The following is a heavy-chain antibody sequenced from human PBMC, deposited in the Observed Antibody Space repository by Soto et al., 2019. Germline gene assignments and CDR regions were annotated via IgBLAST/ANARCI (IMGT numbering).Heavy chain of an antibody. CDR2: IWYDGTNK. J-gene: IGHJ4*02. Sequence: PGGSLRLSCAASGFTFSTYGMHWVRQAPGKGLEWVAIIWYDGTNKLYADSVKGRFTISRDNSNNTVYLQMNSLRAEDTAVYYCAREDLHADSWIDYWGQGTLVTVSS. D-gene: IGHD2-2*01. V-gene: IGHV3-33*01. CDR1: GFTFSTYG. CDR3: AREDLHADSWIDY.